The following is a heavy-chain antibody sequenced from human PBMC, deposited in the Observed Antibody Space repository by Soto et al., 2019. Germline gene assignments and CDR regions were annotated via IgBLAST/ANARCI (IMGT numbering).Heavy chain of an antibody. J-gene: IGHJ4*02. CDR1: GFTFSSYG. CDR3: ARDAGDSSSSGYFDY. CDR2: IWYDGSNK. Sequence: QVQLVESGGGVVQPGRSLRLSCAASGFTFSSYGMHWVRQAPGKGLEWVAVIWYDGSNKYYADSVKGRFTISRDNSKNTLYLQMNSLRAEDTAVYYCARDAGDSSSSGYFDYWGQGTLGTVSS. V-gene: IGHV3-33*01. D-gene: IGHD6-6*01.